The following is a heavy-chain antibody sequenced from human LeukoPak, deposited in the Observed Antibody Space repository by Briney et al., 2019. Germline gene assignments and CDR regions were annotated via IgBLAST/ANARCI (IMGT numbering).Heavy chain of an antibody. CDR1: GYTFISYA. CDR3: ARDKGPRTPQYYFDY. Sequence: GASVKVSCKASGYTFISYAMHWVRQAPGQRLEWMGWINAGNGNTKYSQKFQGRVTITRDTSASTAYMELSSLRSEDTAVYYCARDKGPRTPQYYFDYWGQGTLVTVSS. V-gene: IGHV1-3*01. D-gene: IGHD2-2*01. J-gene: IGHJ4*02. CDR2: INAGNGNT.